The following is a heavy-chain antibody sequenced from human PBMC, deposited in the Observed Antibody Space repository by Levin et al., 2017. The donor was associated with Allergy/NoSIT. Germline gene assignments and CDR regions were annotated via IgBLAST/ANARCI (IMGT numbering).Heavy chain of an antibody. D-gene: IGHD3-10*01. V-gene: IGHV4-4*07. J-gene: IGHJ4*02. CDR1: GDSINSYY. CDR2: IYTSGTT. CDR3: ARGPMVRGVIWYFDS. Sequence: SQTLSLTCSVSGDSINSYYWSWIRQPAGKGLEWIGRIYTSGTTNYNRSLKSRVTMSVDTSKNQFSLKLSSVTAADTAVYYCARGPMVRGVIWYFDSWGQGTLVTVSS.